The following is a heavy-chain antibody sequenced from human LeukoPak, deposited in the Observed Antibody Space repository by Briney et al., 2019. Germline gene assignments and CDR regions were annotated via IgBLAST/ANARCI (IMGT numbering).Heavy chain of an antibody. J-gene: IGHJ4*02. CDR2: ISYDGSNK. V-gene: IGHV3-30*18. Sequence: QPGRSLRLSCAASGSTFSSYGMRWVRQAPGKGLEWVAVISYDGSNKYYADSVKGRFTISRDNSKNTLYLQMNSLRAEDTAVYYCAKDSMVVAATPPDYWGQGTLVTVSS. CDR1: GSTFSSYG. D-gene: IGHD2-15*01. CDR3: AKDSMVVAATPPDY.